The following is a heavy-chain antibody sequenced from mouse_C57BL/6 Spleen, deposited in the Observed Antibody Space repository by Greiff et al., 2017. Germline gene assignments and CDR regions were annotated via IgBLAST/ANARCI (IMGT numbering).Heavy chain of an antibody. CDR1: GYTFTSYW. CDR3: ARGSSSHYYAMDY. J-gene: IGHJ4*01. V-gene: IGHV1-72*01. CDR2: IDPNSGGT. Sequence: QVQLKQPGAELVKPGASVKLSCKASGYTFTSYWMHWVKQRPGRGLEWIGRIDPNSGGTKYNEKFKSKATLTVDKPSSTAYMQLSSLTSEDSAVYYCARGSSSHYYAMDYWGQGTSVTVSS. D-gene: IGHD1-1*01.